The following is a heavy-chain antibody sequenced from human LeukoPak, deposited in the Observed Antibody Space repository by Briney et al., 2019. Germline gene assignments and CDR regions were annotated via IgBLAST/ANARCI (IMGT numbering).Heavy chain of an antibody. J-gene: IGHJ4*02. CDR3: ARGGYDFWSGYSNVDY. CDR1: GFTFSSNA. CDR2: ISYDGSNK. Sequence: GGSLRLSCAASGFTFSSNAMHWVRQAPGKGLEWVAVISYDGSNKYYADSVKGRFTISRDNSKNTLYLQMNSLRAEDTAVYYCARGGYDFWSGYSNVDYWGQGTLVTVSS. D-gene: IGHD3-3*01. V-gene: IGHV3-30-3*01.